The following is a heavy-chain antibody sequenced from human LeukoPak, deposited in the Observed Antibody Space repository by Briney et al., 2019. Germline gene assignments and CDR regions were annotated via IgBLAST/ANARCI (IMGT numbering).Heavy chain of an antibody. CDR2: INPSGGST. Sequence: ASVTVSCKASVYTFTSYYMHWVRQAPGQGLEWMGIINPSGGSTSYAQKFQGRVTMTRDMSTSTVYMALSSLTSEDTAVSYCARDIVVVPAAGFDYWGQGTLVTVSS. CDR3: ARDIVVVPAAGFDY. CDR1: VYTFTSYY. V-gene: IGHV1-46*01. J-gene: IGHJ4*02. D-gene: IGHD2-2*01.